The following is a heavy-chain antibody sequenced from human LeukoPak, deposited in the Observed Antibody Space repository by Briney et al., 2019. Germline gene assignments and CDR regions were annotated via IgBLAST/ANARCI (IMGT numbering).Heavy chain of an antibody. D-gene: IGHD6-19*01. Sequence: GGSLRLSCAASGFTVSGNYMSWVRQAPGKGLEWVSIIYSGGSTYYADSVKGRFTISRDNSKNKLYLQMNSLSPEDTAVYYCARAPTAVNNLPSYYIDYWGQGTLVTVSS. CDR1: GFTVSGNY. J-gene: IGHJ4*02. V-gene: IGHV3-53*05. CDR2: IYSGGST. CDR3: ARAPTAVNNLPSYYIDY.